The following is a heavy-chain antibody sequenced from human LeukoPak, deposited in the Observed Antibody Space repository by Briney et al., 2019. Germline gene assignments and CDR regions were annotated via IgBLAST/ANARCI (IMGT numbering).Heavy chain of an antibody. CDR3: ASASGSYYNWFDP. D-gene: IGHD3-10*01. CDR1: GGSISSGGYS. CDR2: IYHSGST. V-gene: IGHV4-30-2*01. Sequence: SQTLSLTCAVSGGSISSGGYSWSWIRQPPGKGLEWIGYIYHSGSTYYNLSLKSRVTISVDRSKNQFSLKLSSVTAADTAVYYCASASGSYYNWFDPWGQGTLVTVSS. J-gene: IGHJ5*02.